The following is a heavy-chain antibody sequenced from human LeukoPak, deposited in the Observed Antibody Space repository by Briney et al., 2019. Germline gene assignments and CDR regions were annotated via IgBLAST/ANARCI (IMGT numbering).Heavy chain of an antibody. J-gene: IGHJ4*02. V-gene: IGHV3-48*01. D-gene: IGHD2-15*01. CDR2: ISSSSSTI. CDR1: GFTFSSYS. CDR3: ATEDPISGYFDY. Sequence: GGSLRLSCAASGFTFSSYSMNWVRQAPGKGLEWVSYISSSSSTIYYADSVKGRFTISRDNSKNTLYLQMNSLRAEDTAVYYCATEDPISGYFDYWGQGTLVTVSS.